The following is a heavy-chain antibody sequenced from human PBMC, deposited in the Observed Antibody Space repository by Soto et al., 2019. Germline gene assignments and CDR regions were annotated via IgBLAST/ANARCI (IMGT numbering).Heavy chain of an antibody. D-gene: IGHD2-2*01. V-gene: IGHV3-23*01. CDR3: AKDLTVSASYGMDV. J-gene: IGHJ6*02. CDR2: ISGSGGST. Sequence: EVQLLESGGGLVQPGGSLRLSCAASGFTFSSYAMSWVRQAPGKGLEWVSAISGSGGSTYYADSVKGRFTLSRDNSKNTLDLQMNSLRAEDTAVYYCAKDLTVSASYGMDVWGQGTTVTVSS. CDR1: GFTFSSYA.